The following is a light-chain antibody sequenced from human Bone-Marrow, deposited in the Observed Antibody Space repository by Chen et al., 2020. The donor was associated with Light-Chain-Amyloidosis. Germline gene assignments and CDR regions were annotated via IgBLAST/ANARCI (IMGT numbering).Light chain of an antibody. CDR3: QSYQGSSQGV. Sequence: NFMLPQPHSVSESPGTTVIISCTRSSGSIAPNYVQWSQKRPGSSPTTVIYEDDQRPSGVPDRFSGSIDRSSNSASLTISGLKTEDEADYYCQSYQGSSQGVFGGGTKLTVL. CDR1: SGSIAPNY. V-gene: IGLV6-57*01. CDR2: EDD. J-gene: IGLJ3*02.